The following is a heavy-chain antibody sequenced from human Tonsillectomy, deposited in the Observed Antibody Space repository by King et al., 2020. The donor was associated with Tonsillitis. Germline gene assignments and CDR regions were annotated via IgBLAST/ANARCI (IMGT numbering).Heavy chain of an antibody. D-gene: IGHD3-10*01. CDR3: ARRDGSWSYYSIDY. J-gene: IGHJ4*02. V-gene: IGHV5-51*01. Sequence: VQLVESGAEVKKPGESLKISCKGSGYRFSNYWIGWVRQKAGKGLEWMGIINPEDSDTRYSPSFQGQVTNSADNSISTASLQWSSLKASDSAMYYCARRDGSWSYYSIDYWGQGTLFTVSS. CDR1: GYRFSNYW. CDR2: INPEDSDT.